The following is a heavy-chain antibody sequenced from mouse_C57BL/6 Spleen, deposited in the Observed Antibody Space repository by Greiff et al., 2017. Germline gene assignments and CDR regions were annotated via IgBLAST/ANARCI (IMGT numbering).Heavy chain of an antibody. Sequence: VQLQQSGAELVRPGASVKLSCTASGFTINDYYMHWVKQRPEQGLEWIGRIDPENGDTEYAPKFKGKATMTADTSSNTAYLQLSSLTAEDTAVSYCTTVVALDFDYWGQGTTLTVSS. CDR2: IDPENGDT. D-gene: IGHD1-1*01. CDR3: TTVVALDFDY. CDR1: GFTINDYY. V-gene: IGHV14-1*01. J-gene: IGHJ2*01.